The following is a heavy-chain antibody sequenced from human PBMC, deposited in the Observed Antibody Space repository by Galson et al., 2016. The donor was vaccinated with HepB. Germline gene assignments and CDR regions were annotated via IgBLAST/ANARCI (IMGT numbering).Heavy chain of an antibody. J-gene: IGHJ4*02. Sequence: SLRLSCAASGFTFAQYAMHWVRQAPGRGLEWVSGISWNSRDIDYADSVKGRFTISRDNAKGSLYLEMNSLRREDTAFYFCARDKDPWQLVRNGYPDNWGQGTLVTVSS. CDR3: ARDKDPWQLVRNGYPDN. V-gene: IGHV3-9*01. CDR2: ISWNSRDI. CDR1: GFTFAQYA. D-gene: IGHD6-6*01.